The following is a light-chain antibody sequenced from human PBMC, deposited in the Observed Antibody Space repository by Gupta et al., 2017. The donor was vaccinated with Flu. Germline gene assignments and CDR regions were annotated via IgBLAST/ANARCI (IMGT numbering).Light chain of an antibody. Sequence: EIVFTQSPGTLSLSPGERATLSCRASQRVSASYLGWYQQKPGQAPRLLIYEASSRATGIPDRFSGSGSETXFTLTIXRLEPEDFAVYYCQQDSNLPITFGXGTKVEIK. CDR1: QRVSASY. V-gene: IGKV3-20*01. CDR3: QQDSNLPIT. CDR2: EAS. J-gene: IGKJ4*01.